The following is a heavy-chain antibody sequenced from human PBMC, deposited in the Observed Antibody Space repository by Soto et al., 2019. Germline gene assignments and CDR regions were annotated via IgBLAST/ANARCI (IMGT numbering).Heavy chain of an antibody. CDR3: ARDQTGITTAGGGRIDR. J-gene: IGHJ5*02. D-gene: IGHD6-13*01. Sequence: PGGSLRLSCAASGFTFSTHAMHWVRQAPGKGLECVAIVSFDGSNKYYADSVKGRFTISRDNSKNTLYLQMSGLTPEDTAFYYCARDQTGITTAGGGRIDRWGQGTQVTVSS. CDR1: GFTFSTHA. V-gene: IGHV3-30-3*01. CDR2: VSFDGSNK.